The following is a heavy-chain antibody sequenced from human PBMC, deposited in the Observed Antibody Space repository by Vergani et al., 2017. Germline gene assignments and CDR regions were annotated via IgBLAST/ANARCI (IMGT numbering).Heavy chain of an antibody. D-gene: IGHD4-11*01. CDR2: ISAYNGNT. Sequence: QVQLVQSGAEVKKPGASVKVSCKASGYTFTSYGISWVRQAPGQGLEWMGWISAYNGNTNYAQKLQGRVTMTRDTSITTAYMELRRLRYDDTAVYYCARLQALNYYYYYGMDVWGQGTTVTVSS. CDR3: ARLQALNYYYYYGMDV. CDR1: GYTFTSYG. J-gene: IGHJ6*02. V-gene: IGHV1-18*04.